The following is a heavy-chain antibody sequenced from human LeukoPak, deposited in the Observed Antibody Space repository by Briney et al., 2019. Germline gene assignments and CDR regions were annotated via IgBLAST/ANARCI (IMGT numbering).Heavy chain of an antibody. CDR3: AAKGNGYTGIYVFAH. CDR1: GFTVSSNY. D-gene: IGHD1-26*01. Sequence: TGGSLRLSCAASGFTVSSNYMSWVRQAPGKGLEWVSRINPDGSSTSYADSVKGRFTISRDTSDNTLNLQMNGLGAEDSAVYYCAAKGNGYTGIYVFAHWGQGTLVTVSA. J-gene: IGHJ4*02. V-gene: IGHV3-53*01. CDR2: INPDGSST.